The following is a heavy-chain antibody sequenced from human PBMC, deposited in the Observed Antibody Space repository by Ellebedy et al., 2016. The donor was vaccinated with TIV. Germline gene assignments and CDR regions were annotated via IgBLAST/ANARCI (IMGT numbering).Heavy chain of an antibody. J-gene: IGHJ6*02. CDR1: GFTVSDYF. CDR2: ISSSGTNI. Sequence: PGGSLRLSCAGSGFTVSDYFMSWVRQAPGKGLEWISYISSSGTNIYYADSVKGRFTVARDNANKSLHLQMNNLRGDDTAVYYCGRAREPGPFAYYYYGMDVWGQGTTVTVSS. D-gene: IGHD1-1*01. V-gene: IGHV3-11*01. CDR3: GRAREPGPFAYYYYGMDV.